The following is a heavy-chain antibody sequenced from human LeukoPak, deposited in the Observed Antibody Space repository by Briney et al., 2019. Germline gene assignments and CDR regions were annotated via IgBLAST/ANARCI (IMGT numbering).Heavy chain of an antibody. CDR3: ARDSRAVDYYYYGMDV. CDR2: IYSGGST. J-gene: IGHJ6*02. CDR1: GFTVSSNY. D-gene: IGHD6-19*01. Sequence: GGSLRLSCAASGFTVSSNYMSWVRQAPGKGLEWVSVIYSGGSTYYADSVKGRFTISRDNSENTLYLQMNSLRAEDTAVYYCARDSRAVDYYYYGMDVWGQGTPVTVSS. V-gene: IGHV3-53*01.